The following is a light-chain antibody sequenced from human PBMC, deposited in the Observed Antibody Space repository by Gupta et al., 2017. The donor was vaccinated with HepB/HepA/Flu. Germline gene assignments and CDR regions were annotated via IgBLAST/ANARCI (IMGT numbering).Light chain of an antibody. CDR2: CTS. Sequence: EIVLMQSPDTLSLSPGERAILSCRASQSVSRNYLAWYRQKPGQAPRLLIYCTSRRATGSPDRFSGSGCGTDFTLTIIRREPEEFAVYYYQQHGISPPWTFGQGTKVEIK. CDR1: QSVSRNY. CDR3: QQHGISPPWT. J-gene: IGKJ1*01. V-gene: IGKV3-20*01.